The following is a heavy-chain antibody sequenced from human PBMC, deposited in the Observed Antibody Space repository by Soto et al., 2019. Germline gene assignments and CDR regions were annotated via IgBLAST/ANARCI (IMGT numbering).Heavy chain of an antibody. CDR2: ISYDGSNK. J-gene: IGHJ6*03. CDR3: AKVGSGRTSLEGDDNNKYYYYYMDV. Sequence: GGSLRLSCAASGFTFSSYGMHWVRQAPGKGLEWVAVISYDGSNKYYADSVKGRFTISRDNSKNTLYLQMNSLRAEDTAVYYCAKVGSGRTSLEGDDNNKYYYYYMDVWGKGTTVTVSS. D-gene: IGHD3-10*01. V-gene: IGHV3-30*18. CDR1: GFTFSSYG.